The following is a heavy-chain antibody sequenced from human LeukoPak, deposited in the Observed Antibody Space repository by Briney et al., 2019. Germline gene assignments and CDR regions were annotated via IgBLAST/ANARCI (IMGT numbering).Heavy chain of an antibody. D-gene: IGHD3-10*01. CDR1: GFTFSSYG. CDR2: ISGSGGST. J-gene: IGHJ4*02. V-gene: IGHV3-23*01. CDR3: AKGSGLYYYGSGSYYYFDY. Sequence: GGSLRLSCAASGFTFSSYGMSWVRQAPGKGLEWVSAISGSGGSTYYADSVKGRFTISRDNSKNTLYLQMNSLRAEDTAVYYCAKGSGLYYYGSGSYYYFDYWGQGTLATVSS.